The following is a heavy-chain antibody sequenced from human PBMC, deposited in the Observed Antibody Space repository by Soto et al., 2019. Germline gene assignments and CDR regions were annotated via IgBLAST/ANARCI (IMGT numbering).Heavy chain of an antibody. CDR3: ARGRNSSPTPGEY. J-gene: IGHJ4*02. CDR2: IYYSGST. V-gene: IGHV4-31*03. Sequence: SETLSLTCTVSGGSVSSGGYYWSWIRQHPGKGLEWIGYIYYSGSTYYNPSLKSRVTISVDTSKNQFSLKLSSVTAADTAVYYCARGRNSSPTPGEYWGQGTLVTVSS. CDR1: GGSVSSGGYY. D-gene: IGHD4-4*01.